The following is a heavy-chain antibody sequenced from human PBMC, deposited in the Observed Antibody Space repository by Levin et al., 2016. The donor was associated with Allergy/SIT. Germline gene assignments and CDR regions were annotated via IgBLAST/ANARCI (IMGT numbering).Heavy chain of an antibody. Sequence: GESLKISCAASGFTFSSYSMNWVRQAPGKGLEWVSSISSSSSYIYYADSVKGRFTISRDNAKNSLYLQMNSLRAEDTAVYYCARDLAAADYYYGMDVWGQGTTVTVSS. CDR1: GFTFSSYS. CDR2: ISSSSSYI. CDR3: ARDLAAADYYYGMDV. V-gene: IGHV3-21*01. J-gene: IGHJ6*02. D-gene: IGHD6-13*01.